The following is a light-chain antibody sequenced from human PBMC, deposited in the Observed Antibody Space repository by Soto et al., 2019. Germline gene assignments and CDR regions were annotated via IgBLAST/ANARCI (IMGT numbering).Light chain of an antibody. CDR2: EAS. J-gene: IGLJ1*01. CDR3: SLYTSENTYV. Sequence: QSALTQPPSVSGSPGQSVTISCTGTSTDFVSYNRVSWYQQPPDTAPKLMIYEASNRPSGVPDRFSGSKSGNTASLTISGLQAADEADYYCSLYTSENTYVFGTGTKATVL. CDR1: STDFVSYNR. V-gene: IGLV2-18*01.